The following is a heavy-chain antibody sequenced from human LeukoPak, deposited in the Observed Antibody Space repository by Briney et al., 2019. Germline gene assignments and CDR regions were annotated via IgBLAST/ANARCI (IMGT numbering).Heavy chain of an antibody. D-gene: IGHD2-2*01. V-gene: IGHV3-11*01. CDR3: AREVVPAAIGSSGMDV. J-gene: IGHJ6*02. CDR2: ISSSGSTI. Sequence: PGGSLRLSCAASGFTFSDYYMSWIRQAPGKGLEWASYISSSGSTIYYADSVKGRFTISRDNAKNSLYLQMNSLRAEDTAVYYCAREVVPAAIGSSGMDVWGQGTTVTVSS. CDR1: GFTFSDYY.